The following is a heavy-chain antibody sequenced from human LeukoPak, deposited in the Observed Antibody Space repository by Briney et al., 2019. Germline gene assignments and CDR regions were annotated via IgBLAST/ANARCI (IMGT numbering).Heavy chain of an antibody. D-gene: IGHD3-3*01. CDR1: GFTFSSYG. Sequence: GGSLRLSCAASGFTFSSYGMHWVRQAPGKGLEWVAVISYDGSNKYYADSVKGRFTISRDNSKNTLYLQMNSLRAEDTAVYYCAKGARYYDFWSGTTIDAFDIWGQRTMVTVSS. J-gene: IGHJ3*02. CDR2: ISYDGSNK. V-gene: IGHV3-30*18. CDR3: AKGARYYDFWSGTTIDAFDI.